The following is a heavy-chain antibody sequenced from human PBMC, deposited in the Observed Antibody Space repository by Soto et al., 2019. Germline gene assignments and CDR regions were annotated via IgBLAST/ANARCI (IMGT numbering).Heavy chain of an antibody. D-gene: IGHD4-17*01. V-gene: IGHV1-18*01. Sequence: ASVKVSCKASGYTFTSYGISWARQAPGQGLEWMGWISAYNGNTNYAQKLQGRVTMTTDTSTSTAYMELRSLRSDDTAVYYCARDHYGDYQFDYWGQGTLVTVSP. CDR2: ISAYNGNT. CDR1: GYTFTSYG. CDR3: ARDHYGDYQFDY. J-gene: IGHJ4*02.